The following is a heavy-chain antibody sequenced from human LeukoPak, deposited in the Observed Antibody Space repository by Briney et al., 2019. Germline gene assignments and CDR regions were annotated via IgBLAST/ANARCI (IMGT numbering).Heavy chain of an antibody. CDR2: ITNSGSTI. V-gene: IGHV3-11*04. CDR1: GFPLSDYY. CDR3: ATREGVMYISSWRREDWYFDL. Sequence: GGSLRLSCAASGFPLSDYYMTWIRQAPGKGLEWVSYITNSGSTIYYADSVKGRFTISRDNAKNSLYLQMNSLRAEDTAVYYCATREGVMYISSWRREDWYFDLWGRGTLVTVSS. J-gene: IGHJ2*01. D-gene: IGHD6-13*01.